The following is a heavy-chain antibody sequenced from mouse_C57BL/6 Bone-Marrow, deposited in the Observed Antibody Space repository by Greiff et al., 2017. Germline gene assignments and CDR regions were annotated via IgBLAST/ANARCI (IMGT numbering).Heavy chain of an antibody. J-gene: IGHJ4*01. CDR3: ARPSTVVAAYYAMDY. CDR1: GFTFSDYY. D-gene: IGHD1-1*01. V-gene: IGHV5-12*01. Sequence: EVHLVESGGGLVQPGGSLKLSCAASGFTFSDYYMYWVRQTPEKRLEWVAYISNGGGSTYYPDTVKGRFTISRDNAKNTLYRQMSRLKSEDTAMYYCARPSTVVAAYYAMDYWGQGTSVTVSS. CDR2: ISNGGGST.